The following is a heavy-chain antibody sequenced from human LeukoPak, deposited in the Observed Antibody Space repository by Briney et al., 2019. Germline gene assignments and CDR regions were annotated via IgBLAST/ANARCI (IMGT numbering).Heavy chain of an antibody. CDR3: ARVDLSSGSTLDY. CDR2: IIPIFGTA. D-gene: IGHD6-19*01. V-gene: IGHV1-69*01. Sequence: SVKVSCKASGGTFSSYAISWVRQAPGQGLEWMGGIIPIFGTANYAQKFQGRVTITADESTSTAYMELSSLRSEDTAVYYCARVDLSSGSTLDYWGQGTMVTVSS. CDR1: GGTFSSYA. J-gene: IGHJ4*02.